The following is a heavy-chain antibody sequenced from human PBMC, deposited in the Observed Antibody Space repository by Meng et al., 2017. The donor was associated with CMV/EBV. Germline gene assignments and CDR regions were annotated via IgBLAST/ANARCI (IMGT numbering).Heavy chain of an antibody. D-gene: IGHD3-9*01. J-gene: IGHJ4*02. CDR3: VFEGVDILTGSYKKFFDS. CDR1: GIPFRPHA. V-gene: IGHV1-69*10. Sequence: SVKVSCKGSGIPFRPHAINWVRLAPGHGLEWMGGIMPLSGFTSYAQRFQGRITITADKSTRTTYMDLSSLTSEDAAVYYCVFEGVDILTGSYKKFFDSWDQGTLVTVSS. CDR2: IMPLSGFT.